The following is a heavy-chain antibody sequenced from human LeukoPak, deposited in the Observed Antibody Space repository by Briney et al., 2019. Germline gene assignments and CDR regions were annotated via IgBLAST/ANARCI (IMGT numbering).Heavy chain of an antibody. V-gene: IGHV3-23*01. CDR1: GFTFSSYA. CDR3: AKEEIMITFGGVIVGDAFDI. J-gene: IGHJ3*02. D-gene: IGHD3-16*02. Sequence: GGSLRLSCEASGFTFSSYAMSWVRQAPGKGLEWVSAISGRGGSTYYADSVKGRFTISRDNSKNTLYLQMNSLRAEDTAVYYCAKEEIMITFGGVIVGDAFDIWGQGTMVTVSS. CDR2: ISGRGGST.